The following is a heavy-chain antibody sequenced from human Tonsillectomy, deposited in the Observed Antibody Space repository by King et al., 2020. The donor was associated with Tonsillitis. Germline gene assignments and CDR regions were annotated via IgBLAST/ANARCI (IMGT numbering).Heavy chain of an antibody. CDR3: AREGFHYDSGGYYGLNF. CDR1: GFTFSTYS. CDR2: ISSRSDMI. J-gene: IGHJ4*02. V-gene: IGHV3-48*01. D-gene: IGHD3-10*01. Sequence: EVQLVESGGGLVQPGGSLRLSCAASGFTFSTYSMNWVRQAPGKGLEWLLYISSRSDMIYYADPVKGRFTISRDNAKDSLHLQMNSLRAEDMAVYYCAREGFHYDSGGYYGLNFWGQGTLVTVSS.